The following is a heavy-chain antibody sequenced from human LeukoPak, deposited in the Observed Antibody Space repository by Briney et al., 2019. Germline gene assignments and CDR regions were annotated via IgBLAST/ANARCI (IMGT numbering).Heavy chain of an antibody. CDR1: GSTFTNYW. Sequence: GASLQISCQGSGSTFTNYWISWVRQLPGKGLEWMGRIDPSDSYTYYSPSFQGHVIMSIDKSVSTAYLQWSSLKASDIAMYYCAIRYGSGSSIDLWGQGTLVTVSS. CDR3: AIRYGSGSSIDL. D-gene: IGHD3-10*01. CDR2: IDPSDSYT. V-gene: IGHV5-10-1*01. J-gene: IGHJ5*02.